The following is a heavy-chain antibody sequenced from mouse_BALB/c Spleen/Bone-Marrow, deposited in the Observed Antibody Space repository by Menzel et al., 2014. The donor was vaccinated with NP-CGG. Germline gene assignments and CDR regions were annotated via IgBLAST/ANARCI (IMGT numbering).Heavy chain of an antibody. V-gene: IGHV1-14*01. J-gene: IGHJ4*01. D-gene: IGHD5-1-1*01. CDR3: ARWRYPYAMDY. CDR2: INPYNDGT. CDR1: GYTFTSYV. Sequence: EVKLMESGPELVKPGASVKMSCKASGYTFTSYVMHWVKQKPGQGLEWIGYINPYNDGTKYNEKFKGKATLTSDESSSTAYMELSSLTSEDSAVYYCARWRYPYAMDYWGQGTSVTVSS.